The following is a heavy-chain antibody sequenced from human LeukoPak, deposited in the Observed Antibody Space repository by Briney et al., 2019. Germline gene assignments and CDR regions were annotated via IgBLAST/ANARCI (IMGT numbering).Heavy chain of an antibody. V-gene: IGHV3-7*01. CDR1: GFTFSSYW. D-gene: IGHD6-19*01. Sequence: PGGSLRLSCAASGFTFSSYWMSWVRQAPGKGLEWVANIKQDGSEKYYVDSVKGRFTISRDNAKNSLYLQMNSLRAEDTAVYYCAREGLAVAGTGFDYWGQGTLVTVSS. J-gene: IGHJ4*02. CDR3: AREGLAVAGTGFDY. CDR2: IKQDGSEK.